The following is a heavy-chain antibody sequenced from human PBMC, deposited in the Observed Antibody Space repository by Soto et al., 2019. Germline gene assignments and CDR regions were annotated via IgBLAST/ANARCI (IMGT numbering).Heavy chain of an antibody. Sequence: PSETLSLTCTVSGGSISGSSYYWGWIRQPPGKGLECIGSVHYSGSTDYNPSLKSRVTISVDTSKNQFSLKLTSVTAADTAVYFCASFSGATYGDYGGGINYWGQGTLVTVYS. D-gene: IGHD4-17*01. CDR3: ASFSGATYGDYGGGINY. CDR1: GGSISGSSYY. J-gene: IGHJ4*02. CDR2: VHYSGST. V-gene: IGHV4-39*01.